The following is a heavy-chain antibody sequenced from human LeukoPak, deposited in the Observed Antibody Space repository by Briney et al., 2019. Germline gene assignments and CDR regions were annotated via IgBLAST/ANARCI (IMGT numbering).Heavy chain of an antibody. CDR3: ARVDTAMVTFDY. CDR2: MNPNSGNT. CDR1: GGTFSSYA. V-gene: IGHV1-8*02. Sequence: ASVKVSCKASGGTFSSYAISWVRQAPGQGLEWMGWMNPNSGNTGYAQKFQGRVTMTRNTSISTAYMELSSLRSEDTAVYYCARVDTAMVTFDYWGQGTLVTVSS. J-gene: IGHJ4*02. D-gene: IGHD5-18*01.